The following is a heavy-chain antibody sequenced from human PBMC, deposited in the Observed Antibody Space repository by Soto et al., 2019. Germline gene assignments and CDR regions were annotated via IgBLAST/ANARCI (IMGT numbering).Heavy chain of an antibody. CDR2: IRVYNGNT. V-gene: IGHV1-18*01. CDR3: VRDLDGSGSYYTDY. J-gene: IGHJ4*02. D-gene: IGHD3-10*01. Sequence: ASVKVSCKPSGYNFINYGISWVRQAPGQGLEWMGWIRVYNGNTNYAQNLQGRVTMTTDTSTSTAYMELRSLRSDDTAVYYWVRDLDGSGSYYTDYWGLGTLVTVSS. CDR1: GYNFINYG.